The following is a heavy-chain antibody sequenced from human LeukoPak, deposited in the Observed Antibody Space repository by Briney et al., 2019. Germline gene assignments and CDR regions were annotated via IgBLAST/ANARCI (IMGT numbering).Heavy chain of an antibody. CDR1: GFTFSSYG. V-gene: IGHV3-33*01. D-gene: IGHD2/OR15-2a*01. J-gene: IGHJ3*02. Sequence: PGGSLRLSCAASGFTFSSYGMHWVRQAPGKGLEWVAVIWSGGINKYYADSAKGRFTISRDNSKNTLYLQMNSLRAEDTAVYYCAREISPSYSFDIWGQGTMVTVSS. CDR3: AREISPSYSFDI. CDR2: IWSGGINK.